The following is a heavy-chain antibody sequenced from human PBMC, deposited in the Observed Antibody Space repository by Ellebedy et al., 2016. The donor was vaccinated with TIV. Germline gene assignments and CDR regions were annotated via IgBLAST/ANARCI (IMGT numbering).Heavy chain of an antibody. CDR1: GFTFNSYA. Sequence: PGGSLRLSCAASGFTFNSYAMHWVRQAPGKGLAWVAVISYDGSSKYYADSVKGRFTISRDNSMTTLYLQMNSLRAEDTALYYCARDLDKSSGWYGGAAYWGQGTQVTVSS. D-gene: IGHD6-19*01. J-gene: IGHJ4*02. V-gene: IGHV3-30-3*01. CDR2: ISYDGSSK. CDR3: ARDLDKSSGWYGGAAY.